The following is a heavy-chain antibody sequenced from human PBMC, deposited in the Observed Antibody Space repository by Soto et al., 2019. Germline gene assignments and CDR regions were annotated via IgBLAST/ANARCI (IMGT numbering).Heavy chain of an antibody. D-gene: IGHD3-3*01. CDR1: GFTFSNYG. CDR3: AKVRDFFH. Sequence: GGSLRLSCAASGFTFSNYGMHWVRQAPGKGLEWVAVISYDGSNKYYADSVKGRFTISRDNSKNTLYLQMNSLRAEDTAVYYCAKVRDFFHWGQGTLVTVSS. V-gene: IGHV3-30*18. J-gene: IGHJ4*02. CDR2: ISYDGSNK.